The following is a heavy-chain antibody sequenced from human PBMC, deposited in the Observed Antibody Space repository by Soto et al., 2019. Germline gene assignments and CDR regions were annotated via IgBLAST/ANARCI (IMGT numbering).Heavy chain of an antibody. Sequence: QLQLQESGSGLVKPSQTLSLTCAVSGGSISSGGYSWSWIRQPPGKGLEWIGYIYHSGSTYYNPSLKSRVTISVDRSKNQFSLKLSSVTAADTAVYYCARARGHGDYFYFDYWGQGTLVTVSS. CDR1: GGSISSGGYS. V-gene: IGHV4-30-2*01. D-gene: IGHD4-17*01. J-gene: IGHJ4*02. CDR3: ARARGHGDYFYFDY. CDR2: IYHSGST.